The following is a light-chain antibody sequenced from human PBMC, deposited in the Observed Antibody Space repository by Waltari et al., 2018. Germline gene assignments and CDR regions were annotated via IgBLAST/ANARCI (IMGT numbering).Light chain of an antibody. J-gene: IGKJ1*01. CDR2: AAS. V-gene: IGKV3-20*01. CDR3: QNHERLPAT. CDR1: HNIGTY. Sequence: FTQSPGTLSVSPGERATLSCRASHNIGTYLVWYQQKPGQPPRLLMYAASRRATSVQDRFSGSGSGTDFSLTISRLEPEDFAVYYCQNHERLPATFGQGTRVEIK.